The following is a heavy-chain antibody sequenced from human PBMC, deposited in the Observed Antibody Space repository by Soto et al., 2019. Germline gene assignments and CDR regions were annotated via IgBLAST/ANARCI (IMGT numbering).Heavy chain of an antibody. CDR1: GFTFSRYE. Sequence: EVQLVESGGGLVQPGGSLRLSCAASGFTFSRYEMAWVRQAPGKGLEWLSYISSSDNTIYYADSLRGRITISRDNARGSLCLHMYSLRAEDTALYYCVRLVSYGSWSSDTWGQGSLVTYSS. CDR2: ISSSDNTI. V-gene: IGHV3-48*03. CDR3: VRLVSYGSWSSDT. D-gene: IGHD3-10*01. J-gene: IGHJ5*02.